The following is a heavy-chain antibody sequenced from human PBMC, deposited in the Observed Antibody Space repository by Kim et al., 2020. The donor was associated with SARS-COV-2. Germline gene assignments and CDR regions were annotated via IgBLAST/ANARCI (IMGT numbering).Heavy chain of an antibody. CDR2: INHSGST. D-gene: IGHD2-8*02. J-gene: IGHJ4*02. V-gene: IGHV4-34*01. CDR3: ARDGNTYGWGSLLDY. CDR1: GGSFSSYY. Sequence: SETLSLTCAVYGGSFSSYYWSWIRQPPGKGLEWIGEINHSGSTNYNPSLKSRVTISVDTSKNQFSLKLSSVTAADTAVYYCARDGNTYGWGSLLDYWGQGTLVTVSS.